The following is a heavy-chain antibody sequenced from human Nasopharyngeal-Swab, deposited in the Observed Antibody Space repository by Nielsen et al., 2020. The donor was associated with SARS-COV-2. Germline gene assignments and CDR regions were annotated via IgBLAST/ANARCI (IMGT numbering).Heavy chain of an antibody. CDR2: INHSGST. Sequence: SETLSLTCAVYGGSFSGYYWSWIRQPPGKGLEWIGEINHSGSTNYNPSLKSRVTISVDTSKNQFSLKLSSVTAADTAVYYCARAFWSGDYTYYYYYYMDVWGKGTTVTVSS. J-gene: IGHJ6*03. CDR3: ARAFWSGDYTYYYYYYMDV. D-gene: IGHD3-3*01. CDR1: GGSFSGYY. V-gene: IGHV4-34*01.